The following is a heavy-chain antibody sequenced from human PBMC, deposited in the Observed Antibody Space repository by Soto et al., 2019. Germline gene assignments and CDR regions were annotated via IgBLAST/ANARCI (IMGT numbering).Heavy chain of an antibody. CDR2: INAGNGNT. D-gene: IGHD3-10*01. CDR3: ANLWFGELYAFDI. Sequence: SVKVSCKASGYTFTSYAMHWVRQAPGQRLEWMGWINAGNGNTKYSQKFQGRVTITRDTSASTAYMELSSLRSEDTAVYYCANLWFGELYAFDIWGQGTMVTVSS. CDR1: GYTFTSYA. V-gene: IGHV1-3*01. J-gene: IGHJ3*02.